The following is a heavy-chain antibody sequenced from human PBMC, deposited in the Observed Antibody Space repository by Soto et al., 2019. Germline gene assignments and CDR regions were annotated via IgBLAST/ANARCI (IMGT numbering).Heavy chain of an antibody. CDR2: IKSKTDGGTT. D-gene: IGHD6-6*01. V-gene: IGHV3-15*07. CDR1: GFTFSNAW. J-gene: IGHJ6*02. CDR3: TTDWADQIAARSYYYYGMDV. Sequence: GGFLRLSCAASGFTFSNAWMNWVRQAPGKGLEWVGRIKSKTDGGTTDYAAPVKGRFTISRDDSKNTLYLQMNSLKTEDTAVYYCTTDWADQIAARSYYYYGMDVWGQGTTVTVSS.